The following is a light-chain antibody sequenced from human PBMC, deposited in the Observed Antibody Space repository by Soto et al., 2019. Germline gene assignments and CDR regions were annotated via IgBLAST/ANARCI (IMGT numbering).Light chain of an antibody. J-gene: IGKJ1*01. CDR3: QQYKSLWT. Sequence: DIQMTQSPSILSASVGDRVTITCRSSQTITNWLAWYQHKPGKAPRLLIYDASSLESWVPSRFSGSGSGTESTLTISSLQSEDFATYYCQQYKSLWTFGQGTKVDIK. CDR2: DAS. V-gene: IGKV1-5*01. CDR1: QTITNW.